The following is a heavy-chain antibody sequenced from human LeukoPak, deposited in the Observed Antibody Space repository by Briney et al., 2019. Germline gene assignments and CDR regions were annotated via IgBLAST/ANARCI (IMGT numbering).Heavy chain of an antibody. Sequence: GRSLRLSCAASGFTFNNYEMNWVRQAPGKGLEWVSYISSSGNTIYYADSVKGRFTISRDNAKNSLYLQMNSLRAEDTAVYYCALNYYDSSGYFEYFQHWGQGTLVTVSS. CDR1: GFTFNNYE. J-gene: IGHJ1*01. CDR2: ISSSGNTI. CDR3: ALNYYDSSGYFEYFQH. V-gene: IGHV3-48*03. D-gene: IGHD3-22*01.